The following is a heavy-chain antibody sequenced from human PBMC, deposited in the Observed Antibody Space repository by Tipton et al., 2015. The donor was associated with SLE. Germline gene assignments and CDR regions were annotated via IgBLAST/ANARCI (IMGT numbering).Heavy chain of an antibody. V-gene: IGHV3-48*03. J-gene: IGHJ4*02. D-gene: IGHD5-24*01. CDR3: ARASRDGYSFDH. CDR1: GFTFSSYE. CDR2: ISGSGTTK. Sequence: SLRLSCAASGFTFSSYEMIWVRQAPGKGLEWISYISGSGTTKYYADSVKGRFAIARDNAKNLLFLQMNSLRAEDTAVYYCARASRDGYSFDHWGQGTLVTVSS.